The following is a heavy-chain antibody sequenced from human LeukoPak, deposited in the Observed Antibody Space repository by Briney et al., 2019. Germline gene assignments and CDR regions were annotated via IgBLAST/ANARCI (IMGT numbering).Heavy chain of an antibody. CDR1: GFTFSGVW. D-gene: IGHD6-6*01. Sequence: GGSLRLSCAVSGFTFSGVWMSWSRQAPGKGLEGVASINSDGSEGYYADVVKGRFTISRDNAKNSLYLQINSLRAEDTAVYYCARSSYSSSSSVWGQGTMVTVSS. CDR3: ARSSYSSSSSV. V-gene: IGHV3-7*03. J-gene: IGHJ3*01. CDR2: INSDGSEG.